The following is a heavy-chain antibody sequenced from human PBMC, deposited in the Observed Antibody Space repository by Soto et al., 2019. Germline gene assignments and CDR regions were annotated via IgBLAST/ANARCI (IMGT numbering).Heavy chain of an antibody. CDR2: MSGSGGST. CDR3: AKDLGNTAMTPYYFDY. V-gene: IGHV3-23*01. CDR1: GFTFSNYA. D-gene: IGHD5-18*01. Sequence: GGSLRLSCAASGFTFSNYAMNWVRQAPGKGLEWVSAMSGSGGSTYYADSVKGRFTISRDNSKNTLYLQMNSLSAEDTAVYYCAKDLGNTAMTPYYFDYWGQGTLVTVSS. J-gene: IGHJ4*02.